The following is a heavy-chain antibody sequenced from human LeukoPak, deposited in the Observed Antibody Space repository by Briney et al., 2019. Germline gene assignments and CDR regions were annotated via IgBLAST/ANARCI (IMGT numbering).Heavy chain of an antibody. J-gene: IGHJ5*01. CDR2: VYNSGTT. D-gene: IGHD2-2*01. Sequence: SETLSLTCTVSGGFTSPYKWNWIRQPPGKGLEWIGFVYNSGTTSYNPSLKNRVTISVDTSKSQFSLKLTSVTAADTAVYYCARDQEHCSGTSCYPYWYDSWGQGTLVTVSS. CDR1: GGFTSPYK. V-gene: IGHV4-4*08. CDR3: ARDQEHCSGTSCYPYWYDS.